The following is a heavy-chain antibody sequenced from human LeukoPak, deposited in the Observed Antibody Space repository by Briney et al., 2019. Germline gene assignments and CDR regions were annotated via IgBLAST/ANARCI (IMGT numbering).Heavy chain of an antibody. V-gene: IGHV1-46*01. Sequence: ASVKVSCKASGYTFTSYYMHWVRQAPGQGLEWMGIIDPSGGSTSYAQKFQGRVTMTRDTSTSTVYMELGSLRSEDTAVYYCAREGEYDFWSGYPIDYWGQGTLVTVSS. CDR1: GYTFTSYY. J-gene: IGHJ4*02. CDR2: IDPSGGST. D-gene: IGHD3-3*01. CDR3: AREGEYDFWSGYPIDY.